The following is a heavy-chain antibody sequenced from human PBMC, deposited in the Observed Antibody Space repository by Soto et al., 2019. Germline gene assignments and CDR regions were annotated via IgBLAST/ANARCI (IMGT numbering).Heavy chain of an antibody. D-gene: IGHD6-6*01. CDR2: IYHSGST. CDR3: ARAGEQLVGYYYGMDV. J-gene: IGHJ6*02. V-gene: IGHV4-4*02. CDR1: GGSISSSNW. Sequence: SETLSLTCAVSGGSISSSNWWSWVRQPPGKGLEWIGEIYHSGSTNYNPSLKSRVTISVDKSKNQFSLKLSSVTAADTAVYYCARAGEQLVGYYYGMDVWGQGTTVTVSS.